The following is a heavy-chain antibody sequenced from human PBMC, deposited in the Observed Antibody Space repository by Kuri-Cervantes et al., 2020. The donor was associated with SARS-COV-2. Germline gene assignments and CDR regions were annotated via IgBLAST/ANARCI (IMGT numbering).Heavy chain of an antibody. D-gene: IGHD2-21*01. CDR3: ARGRVGVQDF. V-gene: IGHV3-30*19. Sequence: LSLTCAASGFTFSSYGMHWVRQAPGKGLEWVAITSFDGSNKYYAESVKGRFTISRDNSKNTLYLQMNNMRREDTAVYFCARGRVGVQDFWGQGTLVTVSS. J-gene: IGHJ4*02. CDR2: TSFDGSNK. CDR1: GFTFSSYG.